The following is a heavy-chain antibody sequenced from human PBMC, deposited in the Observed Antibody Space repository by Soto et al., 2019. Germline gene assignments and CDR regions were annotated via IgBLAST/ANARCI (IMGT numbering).Heavy chain of an antibody. Sequence: ASVKVSCKASGYTFTSYDINWVRQATGQGLEWIGWINLNSGNTGYAQKFQGRVTMTRNTSISTAYMELSSLRSEDTAVYYFARARSIDFWSGYYDPYYYMDVWGKGTTVTVSS. J-gene: IGHJ6*03. CDR3: ARARSIDFWSGYYDPYYYMDV. CDR1: GYTFTSYD. D-gene: IGHD3-3*01. CDR2: INLNSGNT. V-gene: IGHV1-8*01.